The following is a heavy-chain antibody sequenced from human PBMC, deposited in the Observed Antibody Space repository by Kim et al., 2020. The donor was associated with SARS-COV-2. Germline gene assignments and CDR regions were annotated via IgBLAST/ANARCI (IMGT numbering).Heavy chain of an antibody. CDR2: INPNSGGT. Sequence: ASVKVSCKASGYTFTGYYMHWVRQAPGQGLEWMGRINPNSGGTNYAQKFQGRVTMTRDTSISTAYMELSRLRSDDTAVYYCARGGGTLYSSGWENQKDWFDPWGQGTLVTVSS. D-gene: IGHD6-19*01. V-gene: IGHV1-2*06. CDR1: GYTFTGYY. J-gene: IGHJ5*02. CDR3: ARGGGTLYSSGWENQKDWFDP.